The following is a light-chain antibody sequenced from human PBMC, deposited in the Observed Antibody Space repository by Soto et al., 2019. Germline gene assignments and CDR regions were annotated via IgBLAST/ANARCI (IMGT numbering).Light chain of an antibody. J-gene: IGKJ4*01. V-gene: IGKV3-15*01. Sequence: EIVLAQSPATLSVSPGERATLSCRASQSVSSSYLAWYQQKHGQAPRLLIYRASTRATGVPARFSGSGSGTEFTLTINSLQSEDFAFYYCQQYNNWPPVTFGGGTKVDIK. CDR3: QQYNNWPPVT. CDR2: RAS. CDR1: QSVSSSY.